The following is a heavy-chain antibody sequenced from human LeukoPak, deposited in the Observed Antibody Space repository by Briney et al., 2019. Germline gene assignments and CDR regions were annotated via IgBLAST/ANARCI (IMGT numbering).Heavy chain of an antibody. V-gene: IGHV4-59*01. Sequence: PSETLSLTCAVYGGSFSGYYWSWIRQPPGKGLEWIGYIYYSGSTNYNPSLKSRVTISVDTSKNQFSLKLSSVTAADTAVYYCARVGTYYDILTGYSPGAFDIWDQGTMVTVSS. CDR3: ARVGTYYDILTGYSPGAFDI. J-gene: IGHJ3*02. CDR2: IYYSGST. CDR1: GGSFSGYY. D-gene: IGHD3-9*01.